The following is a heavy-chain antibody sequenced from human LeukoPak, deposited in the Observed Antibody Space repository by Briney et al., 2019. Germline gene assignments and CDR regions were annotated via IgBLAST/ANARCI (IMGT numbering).Heavy chain of an antibody. D-gene: IGHD3-10*01. V-gene: IGHV3-21*01. CDR2: ISSSSSYI. Sequence: GGSLRLSCAASGFTFSSYSMNWVRQAPGKGLEWVSSISSSSSYIYYADSVKGRFTISRDNAKNSLYLQMNSLRAEDTAVYYCARCLYYYGSGSPFDYWGQGTLVTVSS. CDR3: ARCLYYYGSGSPFDY. CDR1: GFTFSSYS. J-gene: IGHJ4*02.